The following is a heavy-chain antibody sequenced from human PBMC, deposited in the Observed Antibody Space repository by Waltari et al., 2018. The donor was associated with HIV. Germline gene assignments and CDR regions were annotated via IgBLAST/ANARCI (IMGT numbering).Heavy chain of an antibody. J-gene: IGHJ3*02. Sequence: QLQLQQSGPGLVKPSETLSLICTVSGGSISTSRYYWGCIRQPPGKGLEWIGSIYYSGITYYNPSLKSRVTISADTSRNQFSLWLSSVTAADTAVYYCARRPYCSSASCYPSDARGAFDIWGQGTMVTVSS. D-gene: IGHD2-15*01. CDR3: ARRPYCSSASCYPSDARGAFDI. V-gene: IGHV4-39*01. CDR1: GGSISTSRYY. CDR2: IYYSGIT.